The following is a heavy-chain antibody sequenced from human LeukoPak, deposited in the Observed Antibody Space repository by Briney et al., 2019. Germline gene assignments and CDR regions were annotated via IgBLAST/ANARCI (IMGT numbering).Heavy chain of an antibody. CDR2: ISWNSDSI. CDR3: AINGGGDSGYGNFDY. Sequence: SLRLFCAASGFTFDDYAMHWVRQARGKGLVGVSGISWNSDSIGYADSVKGRFTISRDNAKNSLYLQMNSLRAEDTAFYYCAINGGGDSGYGNFDYWGQGTLVTVSS. V-gene: IGHV3-9*01. CDR1: GFTFDDYA. J-gene: IGHJ4*02. D-gene: IGHD5-12*01.